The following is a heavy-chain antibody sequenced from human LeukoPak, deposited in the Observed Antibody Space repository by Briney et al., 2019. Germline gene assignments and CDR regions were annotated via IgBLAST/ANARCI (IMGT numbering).Heavy chain of an antibody. CDR1: GYTLTSYG. D-gene: IGHD1-26*01. CDR2: ISAYNGNT. V-gene: IGHV1-18*01. Sequence: ASVKVSCKASGYTLTSYGISWVLQAPGQGLEWMGWISAYNGNTNYAQKLQGRVTMTTDTSTSTAYMELRSLRSDDTAVYYCAREEWEGSSVDYWGQGTLVTVSS. CDR3: AREEWEGSSVDY. J-gene: IGHJ4*02.